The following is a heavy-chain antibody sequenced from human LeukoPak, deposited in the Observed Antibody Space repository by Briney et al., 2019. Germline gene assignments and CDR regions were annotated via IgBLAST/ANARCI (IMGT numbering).Heavy chain of an antibody. V-gene: IGHV3-30*18. J-gene: IGHJ4*02. CDR1: GFMFSRYG. CDR3: AKDGTLARFSGTYYDS. D-gene: IGHD1-26*01. Sequence: PGRSLRLSCAASGFMFSRYGMQWVRQAPGRGLEWVALILYDGSITYYEDSVKGRLTISRDNSKNTLYLQMNSLRPEYTAVYYCAKDGTLARFSGTYYDSWGQGTLVTVSS. CDR2: ILYDGSIT.